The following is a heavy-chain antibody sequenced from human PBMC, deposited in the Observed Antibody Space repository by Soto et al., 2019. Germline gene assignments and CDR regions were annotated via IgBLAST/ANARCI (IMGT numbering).Heavy chain of an antibody. CDR1: GFTFSSYS. D-gene: IGHD6-13*01. Sequence: EVQLVESGGGLVQPGGSLRLSCAASGFTFSSYSMNWVRQAPGKGLEWVSYISSSSSTIYYADSVKGRFTISRDNAKNSLYLQMNSLRAEDTAVYYCARDWGSSWYHEYFQHWGQGTLVTVSS. CDR2: ISSSSSTI. CDR3: ARDWGSSWYHEYFQH. J-gene: IGHJ1*01. V-gene: IGHV3-48*01.